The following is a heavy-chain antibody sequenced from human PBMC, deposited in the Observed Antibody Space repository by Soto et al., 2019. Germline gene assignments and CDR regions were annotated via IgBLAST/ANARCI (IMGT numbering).Heavy chain of an antibody. CDR3: AHCTLHDYGDYDPGTSHVFDS. CDR2: IYGDNDK. V-gene: IGHV2-5*02. CDR1: GFSLSNSGVG. J-gene: IGHJ4*02. D-gene: IGHD4-17*01. Sequence: QITLKESGPSPVKPTQTLTVTCTFSGFSLSNSGVGVAWIRQPPGKALEWLALIYGDNDKRYSPSLKTRLTITKATSKNKVVPTVTNLDPVDTAPYYCAHCTLHDYGDYDPGTSHVFDSWGQGTLVTVSS.